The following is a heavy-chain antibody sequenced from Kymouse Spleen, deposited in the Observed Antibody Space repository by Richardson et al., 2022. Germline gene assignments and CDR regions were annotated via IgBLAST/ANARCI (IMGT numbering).Heavy chain of an antibody. CDR3: AKDPSSSGGDY. D-gene: IGHD6-6*01. CDR1: GFTFSSYG. Sequence: QVQLVESGGGVVQPGRSLRLSCAASGFTFSSYGMHWVRQAPGKGLEWVAVISYDGSNKYYADSVKGRFTISRDNSKNTLYLQMNSLRAEDTAVYYCAKDPSSSGGDYWGQGTLVTVSS. J-gene: IGHJ4*02. CDR2: ISYDGSNK. V-gene: IGHV3-30*18.